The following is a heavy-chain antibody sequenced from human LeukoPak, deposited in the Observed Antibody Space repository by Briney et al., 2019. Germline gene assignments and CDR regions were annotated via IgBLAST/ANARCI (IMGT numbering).Heavy chain of an antibody. D-gene: IGHD1-26*01. CDR1: GGSISSYY. Sequence: SEALSLTCTVSGGSISSYYWSCIRQPPGKGLEWIGYIYTSGSTNYNPSLKSRVTISVDTSKNQFSLKLSSVTAADTAVFYCARENSGSYREFDYWGQGTLVTVSS. CDR3: ARENSGSYREFDY. CDR2: IYTSGST. J-gene: IGHJ4*02. V-gene: IGHV4-4*09.